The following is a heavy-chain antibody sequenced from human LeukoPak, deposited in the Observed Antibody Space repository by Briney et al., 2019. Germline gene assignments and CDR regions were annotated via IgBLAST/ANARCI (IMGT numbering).Heavy chain of an antibody. CDR1: GFTFSSNA. CDR3: AKGQELDDGVFDS. Sequence: GGSLRLSCAASGFTFSSNAMSWVRQAPGKGLEWVSTIRSNGDTTYNADSVKGRFTISRDNSKNTLYLELNSLRVEDTATFYCAKGQELDDGVFDSWGQGTMVTVCS. CDR2: IRSNGDTT. J-gene: IGHJ4*02. D-gene: IGHD1-1*01. V-gene: IGHV3-23*01.